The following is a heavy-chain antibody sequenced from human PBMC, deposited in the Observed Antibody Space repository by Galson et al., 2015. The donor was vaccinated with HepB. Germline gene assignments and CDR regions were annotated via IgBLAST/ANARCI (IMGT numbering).Heavy chain of an antibody. CDR3: VKEGSWFGGDRFDP. CDR1: GFIFRHHA. J-gene: IGHJ5*02. Sequence: SLRLSCAGSGFIFRHHAMAWIRQAPGKGLEWVSGINGRGPTRSYSDAGKGCFSISRDNSKDTVFLQMDNLRAEDTAVYYCVKEGSWFGGDRFDPWGQGALVTVS. V-gene: IGHV3-23*01. D-gene: IGHD3-16*01. CDR2: INGRGPTR.